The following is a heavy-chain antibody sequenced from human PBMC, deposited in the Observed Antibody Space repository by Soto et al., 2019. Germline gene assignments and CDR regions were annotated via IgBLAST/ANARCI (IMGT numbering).Heavy chain of an antibody. CDR1: GFTFSSYA. V-gene: IGHV3-23*01. CDR2: ISGSGGST. CDR3: AKDPPQGAAAVRTFDY. Sequence: PGGSLRLSCAASGFTFSSYAMSWVRQAPGKGLEWVSAISGSGGSTYYADSVKGRFTISRDNSNNTLYLQMNSLRAEDTAVYYCAKDPPQGAAAVRTFDYWGQGTLVTVSS. J-gene: IGHJ4*02. D-gene: IGHD6-13*01.